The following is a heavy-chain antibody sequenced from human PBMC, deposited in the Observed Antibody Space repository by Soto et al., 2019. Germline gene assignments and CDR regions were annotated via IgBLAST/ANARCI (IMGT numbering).Heavy chain of an antibody. CDR1: GGSIYDYY. J-gene: IGHJ4*02. CDR2: IHYGGST. Sequence: QVQLLESGPGLVKPSETLSLTCTVSGGSIYDYYWSWIRQPPGKGLECIGYIHYGGSTTYNPSLKSRVAISVDMSKNHFSLNLSSVTAADTAVYYCARRERRAGYLDFWGQATLVTVSS. D-gene: IGHD1-26*01. CDR3: ARRERRAGYLDF. V-gene: IGHV4-59*01.